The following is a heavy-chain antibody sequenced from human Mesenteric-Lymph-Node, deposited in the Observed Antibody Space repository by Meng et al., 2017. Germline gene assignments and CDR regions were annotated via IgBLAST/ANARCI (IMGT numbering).Heavy chain of an antibody. CDR3: ARVGAYCGGDCYHPR. V-gene: IGHV4-4*02. Sequence: QLHRPTSDPVLRTPCGTHVLPRPVPRGSLRSRNWWSWCRQLPGKGLEWIGEIYHRGSTNYNPSLKSRVTISVDESKNQFSLRLSSVTAADTAVYYCARVGAYCGGDCYHPRWGQGTLVTVSS. J-gene: IGHJ4*02. CDR2: IYHRGST. CDR1: RGSLRSRNW. D-gene: IGHD2-21*02.